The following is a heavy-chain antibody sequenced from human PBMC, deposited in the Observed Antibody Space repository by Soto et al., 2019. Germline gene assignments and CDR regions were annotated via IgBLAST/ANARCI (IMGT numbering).Heavy chain of an antibody. V-gene: IGHV4-34*01. J-gene: IGHJ5*02. CDR3: ARGPIVVVVAATTGWFDP. Sequence: KTSETLSLTCAVYGGSFSGYYWSWIRQPPGKGLEWIGEINHSGSTNYNPSLKSRVTISVDTSKNQFSLKLSSVTAADTAVYYCARGPIVVVVAATTGWFDPWGQGTLVTVSS. CDR1: GGSFSGYY. D-gene: IGHD2-15*01. CDR2: INHSGST.